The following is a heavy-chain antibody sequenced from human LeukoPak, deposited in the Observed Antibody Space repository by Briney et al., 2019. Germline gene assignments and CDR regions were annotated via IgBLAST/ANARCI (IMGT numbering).Heavy chain of an antibody. V-gene: IGHV3-23*01. J-gene: IGHJ4*02. CDR3: AKPMRSLTTVTTPALFGY. Sequence: GGSLRLSCAASGFTFSSYAMSWVRQAPGKGLEWVSAISGSGGSTYYADSVKGRFTISRDNSKTTLYLRMNSLRAEDTAVYYCAKPMRSLTTVTTPALFGYWGQGTLVTVSS. CDR2: ISGSGGST. CDR1: GFTFSSYA. D-gene: IGHD4-17*01.